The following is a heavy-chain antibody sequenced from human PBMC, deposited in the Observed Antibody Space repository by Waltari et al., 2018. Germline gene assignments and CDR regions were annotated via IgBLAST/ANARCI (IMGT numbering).Heavy chain of an antibody. D-gene: IGHD6-13*01. CDR2: ISGSGGST. J-gene: IGHJ4*02. V-gene: IGHV3-23*01. CDR3: AKDLGIAAAGDY. CDR1: GFPFSSYP. Sequence: EVQLLESGGGLVQPGGPLRLSCAASGFPFSSYPMSWVRQAPGKGLEWVSAISGSGGSTYYADSVKGRFTISRDNSKNTLYLQMNSLRAEDTAVYYCAKDLGIAAAGDYWGQGTLVTVSS.